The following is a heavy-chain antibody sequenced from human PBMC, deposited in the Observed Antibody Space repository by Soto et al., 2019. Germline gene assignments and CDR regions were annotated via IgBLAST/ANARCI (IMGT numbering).Heavy chain of an antibody. D-gene: IGHD2-15*01. CDR2: IYYSGST. J-gene: IGHJ6*03. CDR3: ARVPTGWSGYYYMDV. Sequence: SETLSQTFSCSGRTISNYYWSRIRYPPGKGLEWIGYIYYSGSTNYNPSLKSRVTISVDTSKNQFSLKLSSVTAADTAVYYCARVPTGWSGYYYMDVWGKGTTVT. V-gene: IGHV4-59*01. CDR1: GRTISNYY.